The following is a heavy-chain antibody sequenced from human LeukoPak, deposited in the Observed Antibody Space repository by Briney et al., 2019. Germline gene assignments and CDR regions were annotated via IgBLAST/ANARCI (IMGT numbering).Heavy chain of an antibody. D-gene: IGHD5-12*01. Sequence: GGSLRLSCAASGFTFSSYAMSWVRQAPGKGLEWVSSISNSGGRTFCTDSVKGRFTISRDNSKITLYLQMNSLRAEDTAVYYCAKSYNGYESKPDYWGQGTLVTVSS. J-gene: IGHJ4*02. CDR3: AKSYNGYESKPDY. CDR2: ISNSGGRT. V-gene: IGHV3-23*01. CDR1: GFTFSSYA.